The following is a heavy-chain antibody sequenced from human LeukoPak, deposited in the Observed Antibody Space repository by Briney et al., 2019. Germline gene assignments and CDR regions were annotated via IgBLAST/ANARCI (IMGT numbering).Heavy chain of an antibody. CDR3: ARSQSSSLIDY. D-gene: IGHD6-13*01. CDR1: GFSFSAYG. J-gene: IGHJ4*02. V-gene: IGHV3-33*01. CDR2: IWYDGSSK. Sequence: PGGSLRLSCAASGFSFSAYGVHWVRQAPGKGLVWVAVIWYDGSSKDYADSVKGRFTFSRDNSKNTLYLQMNSLTVEDTAVYYCARSQSSSLIDYWGQGTLAIVSS.